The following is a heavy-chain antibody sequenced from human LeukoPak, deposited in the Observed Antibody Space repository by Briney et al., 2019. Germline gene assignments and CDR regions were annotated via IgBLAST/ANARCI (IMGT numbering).Heavy chain of an antibody. CDR3: ARRGATTYDY. CDR2: IYYSGST. V-gene: IGHV4-39*01. J-gene: IGHJ4*02. Sequence: SETLSLTCTVSGGSISSSSYYWGWIRQPPGKGLEWIGSIYYSGSTYYNPSLKSRVTISVDTSKNQFSLKLSSVTAADTAVYYCARRGATTYDYWGQGTLVTVSS. CDR1: GGSISSSSYY. D-gene: IGHD5-12*01.